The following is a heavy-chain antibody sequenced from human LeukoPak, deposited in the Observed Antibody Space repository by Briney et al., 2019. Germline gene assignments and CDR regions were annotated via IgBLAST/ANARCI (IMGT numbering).Heavy chain of an antibody. D-gene: IGHD5-18*01. J-gene: IGHJ4*02. CDR3: ARGIRLDY. Sequence: ASVKVSCKASVYTFTSYAMHWERHAPGQSLEWMVWINAGNGNTEYSQKFQGRVTITRDTSASTAYMELSSLRSEDTAVYYCARGIRLDYWGQGTLVTVSS. V-gene: IGHV1-3*01. CDR1: VYTFTSYA. CDR2: INAGNGNT.